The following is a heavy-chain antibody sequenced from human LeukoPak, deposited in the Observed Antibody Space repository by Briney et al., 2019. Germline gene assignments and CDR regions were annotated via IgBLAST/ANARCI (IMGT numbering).Heavy chain of an antibody. D-gene: IGHD2-2*01. J-gene: IGHJ4*02. Sequence: GASVKVSCKASGYTFTGYYMHWLRQAPGQGLEWMGWINPNSGGTNYAQKFQGRVTMTRDTSISTAYMELSRLRSDDTAVYYCARVAVVVAPAAALGYWGQGTLVTVSS. V-gene: IGHV1-2*02. CDR3: ARVAVVVAPAAALGY. CDR2: INPNSGGT. CDR1: GYTFTGYY.